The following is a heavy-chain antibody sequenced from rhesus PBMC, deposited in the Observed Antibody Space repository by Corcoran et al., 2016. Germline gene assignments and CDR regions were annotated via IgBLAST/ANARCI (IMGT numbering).Heavy chain of an antibody. D-gene: IGHD3S6*01. CDR1: GYSFTSYW. Sequence: EVQLVQSGAEVKRPGESLKISCKTSGYSFTSYWISWVRQMPGKGLEWMGAIDPSDSSTSYRPSCQGQVTISADKSISTAYLQWSSLKASDSATYYCAKGTNPDFDYWGQGVLVTVSS. J-gene: IGHJ4*01. V-gene: IGHV5-2*01. CDR2: IDPSDSST. CDR3: AKGTNPDFDY.